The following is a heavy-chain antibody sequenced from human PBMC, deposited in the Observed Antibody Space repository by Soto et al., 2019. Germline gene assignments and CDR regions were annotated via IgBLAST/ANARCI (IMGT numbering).Heavy chain of an antibody. Sequence: EVQLLESGGGLIQPGGSLRLSCAASGFTFSSYAMTWVRQAPGKGLEWVSTISGTGTTTYYADSVKGRFTISRDNSKNSLYLQRNSLRTEDTAVYYCVKAVDLLDFDYWGQGTLVTVSS. CDR1: GFTFSSYA. V-gene: IGHV3-23*01. D-gene: IGHD5-12*01. J-gene: IGHJ4*02. CDR2: ISGTGTTT. CDR3: VKAVDLLDFDY.